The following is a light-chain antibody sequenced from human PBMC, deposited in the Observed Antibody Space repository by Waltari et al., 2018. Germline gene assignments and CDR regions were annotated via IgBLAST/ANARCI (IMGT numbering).Light chain of an antibody. CDR1: HSLLYRNGFNY. Sequence: DIVMTQSPRSLPVTPGESASIPCRSSHSLLYRNGFNYVDWYLQKPGQSPQLLIYFGSYRASGVPDRFSGSGSGTDFTLKISRVEAEDFGVYYCMQSLQTPLTFGGGTKVEIE. J-gene: IGKJ4*01. CDR3: MQSLQTPLT. CDR2: FGS. V-gene: IGKV2-28*01.